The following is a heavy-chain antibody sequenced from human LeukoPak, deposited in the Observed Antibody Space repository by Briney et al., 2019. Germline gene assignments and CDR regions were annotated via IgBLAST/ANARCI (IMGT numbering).Heavy chain of an antibody. V-gene: IGHV3-23*01. CDR3: ATRGGYCTNGVCSPR. CDR1: GFTFSSYA. Sequence: QAGGSLRLSCAASGFTFSSYAMSWVRQAPGKGLEWVSAISGSGGSTYYADSVKGRFTISRDNSKNTLYLQMNSLRAEDTAVYYCATRGGYCTNGVCSPRWGQGTLVTVSS. D-gene: IGHD2-8*01. CDR2: ISGSGGST. J-gene: IGHJ4*02.